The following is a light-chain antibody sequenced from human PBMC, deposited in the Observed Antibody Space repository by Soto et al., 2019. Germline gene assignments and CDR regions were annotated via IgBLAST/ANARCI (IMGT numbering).Light chain of an antibody. Sequence: DIQLTQSPSSVSASVGARVTITCRASQGLSSWLAWYQQKPGKAPKLLIYAASTLQSGVPSRFSGSGAGTDFTLTISSLQPEDFATYYCQQANIFPITFGQGTRLEIK. CDR2: AAS. CDR1: QGLSSW. CDR3: QQANIFPIT. J-gene: IGKJ5*01. V-gene: IGKV1D-12*01.